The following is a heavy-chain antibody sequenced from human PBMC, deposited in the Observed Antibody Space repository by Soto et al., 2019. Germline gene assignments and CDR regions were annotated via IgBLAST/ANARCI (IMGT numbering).Heavy chain of an antibody. CDR2: VYYSGTT. CDR3: ARTTAVPNTLRSRYFFDY. J-gene: IGHJ4*02. V-gene: IGHV4-61*01. CDR1: GGSVSDKTYY. Sequence: SETLSLTCSVSGGSVSDKTYYWSWIRQPPGQRLEWIGYVYYSGTTNYNPSLKSRVTISVDLSKNRFSLRLSSVTTADTALYYCARTTAVPNTLRSRYFFDYWGQGTLVTVSS. D-gene: IGHD4-17*01.